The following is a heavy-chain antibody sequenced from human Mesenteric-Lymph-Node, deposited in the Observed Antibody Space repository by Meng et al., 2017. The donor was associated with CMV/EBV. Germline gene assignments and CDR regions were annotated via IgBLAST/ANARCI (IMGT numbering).Heavy chain of an antibody. CDR3: AKESGPKVRGLRYGMDV. CDR1: GFTFDYYT. J-gene: IGHJ6*02. D-gene: IGHD3-10*01. CDR2: ISWDGGST. Sequence: GESLKISCAASGFTFDYYTIHWVRQAPGKGLEWVSLISWDGGSTYYADSVKGRFTISRDNSKNSLYLQMNSLRSEDSALYFCAKESGPKVRGLRYGMDVWGQGTTVTVSS. V-gene: IGHV3-43*01.